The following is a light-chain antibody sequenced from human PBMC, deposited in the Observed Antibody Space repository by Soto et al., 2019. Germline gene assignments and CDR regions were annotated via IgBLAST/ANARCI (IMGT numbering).Light chain of an antibody. CDR2: AAS. CDR1: QRISNH. Sequence: DIQMTQSPSSLSASVEGSVMIACRASQRISNHLNWYQQKPGSASNVLIYAASSLQRGVPSRFSGSGSWADFTLTISSLQPEDFATYYCQQSYSTPRKFGQGTKVDIK. V-gene: IGKV1-39*01. CDR3: QQSYSTPRK. J-gene: IGKJ1*01.